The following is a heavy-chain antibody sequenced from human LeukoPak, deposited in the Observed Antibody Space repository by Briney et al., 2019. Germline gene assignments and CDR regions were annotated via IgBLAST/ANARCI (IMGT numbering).Heavy chain of an antibody. J-gene: IGHJ4*02. CDR1: GFTFSSYW. V-gene: IGHV3-74*01. D-gene: IGHD3-3*01. CDR3: ARVRSGLTDY. CDR2: INSDGSST. Sequence: QPGGSLRLSGAASGFTFSSYWMHWVRQAPGKGRVWVSRINSDGSSTSYADSVKGRFTISRDNAKNTLYLQMNSLRAEDTAVYYCARVRSGLTDYWGQGTLVTVSS.